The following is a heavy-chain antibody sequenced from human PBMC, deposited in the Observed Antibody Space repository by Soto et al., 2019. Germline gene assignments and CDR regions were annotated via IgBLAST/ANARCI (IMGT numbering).Heavy chain of an antibody. J-gene: IGHJ6*03. CDR2: ISSSGSTI. CDR3: ARSGHAGTVSGYYYYYYMDV. Sequence: GGSLRLSCAASGFTFSDYYMSWIRQAPGKGLEWVSYISSSGSTIYYADSVKGRFTISRDNAKNSLYLQMNSLRAEDTAVYYCARSGHAGTVSGYYYYYYMDVWGKGTTVTVSS. D-gene: IGHD3-10*01. CDR1: GFTFSDYY. V-gene: IGHV3-11*01.